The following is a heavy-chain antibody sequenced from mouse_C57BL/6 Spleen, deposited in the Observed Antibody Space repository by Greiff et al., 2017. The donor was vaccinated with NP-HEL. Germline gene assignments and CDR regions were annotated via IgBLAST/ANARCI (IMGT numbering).Heavy chain of an antibody. CDR3: AREITTEYWYFDV. J-gene: IGHJ1*03. D-gene: IGHD2-4*01. CDR1: GYAFSSYW. CDR2: IYPGDGDT. V-gene: IGHV1-80*01. Sequence: VQLQQSGAELVKPGASVKISCKASGYAFSSYWLNWVKQRPGKGLEWIGQIYPGDGDTNYNGKFKGKATLTADKSSSTAYMQLSSLTSEDSAVYVCAREITTEYWYFDVWGTGTTVTVSS.